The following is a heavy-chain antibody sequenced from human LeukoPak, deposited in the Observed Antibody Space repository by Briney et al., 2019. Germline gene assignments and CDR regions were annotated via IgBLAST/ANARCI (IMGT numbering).Heavy chain of an antibody. Sequence: PGGSLRLSCVASGFTYKSHAMSWVRRAPGKGLEWVSGISANGATTYYTDSVRGRFTISRDNSKNTVYLQMSSLSAEDTAIYYCAKDQGFSYYYLDYWGQGILVTVSS. CDR3: AKDQGFSYYYLDY. CDR2: ISANGATT. V-gene: IGHV3-23*01. J-gene: IGHJ4*02. D-gene: IGHD5-18*01. CDR1: GFTYKSHA.